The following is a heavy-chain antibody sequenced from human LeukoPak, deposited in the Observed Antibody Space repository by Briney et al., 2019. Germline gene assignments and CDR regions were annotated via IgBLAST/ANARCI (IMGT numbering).Heavy chain of an antibody. J-gene: IGHJ3*02. D-gene: IGHD2-8*01. CDR1: GFTFSSYW. CDR2: IKQDGSEK. CDR3: ARDQWADGAFDI. V-gene: IGHV3-7*01. Sequence: PRRSLRLSCAASGFTFSSYWMSSVRQAPGKWLEWVANIKQDGSEKYYVDSVKGRFTISRDNAKNSLYLQMNSLRAEDTAVYYCARDQWADGAFDIWGQGTMVTVSS.